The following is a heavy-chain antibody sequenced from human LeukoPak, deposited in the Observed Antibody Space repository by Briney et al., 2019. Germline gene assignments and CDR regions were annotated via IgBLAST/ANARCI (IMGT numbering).Heavy chain of an antibody. CDR3: AKSDPYYYDSSGYRPYYSDY. V-gene: IGHV3-30-3*02. CDR1: GFTFSTYA. CDR2: ISYDGSNK. D-gene: IGHD3-22*01. J-gene: IGHJ4*02. Sequence: GGSLRLSCAASGFTFSTYAMDWVRQAPGKGLEWVAIISYDGSNKYYADSVKGRFTISRDNSKNTLYLQMNSLRAEDTAVYYCAKSDPYYYDSSGYRPYYSDYWGQGTLVTVSS.